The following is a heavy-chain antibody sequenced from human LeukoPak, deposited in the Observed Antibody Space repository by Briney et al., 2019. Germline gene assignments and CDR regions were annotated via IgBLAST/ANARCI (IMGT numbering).Heavy chain of an antibody. CDR2: INHSGST. CDR1: GGSFSGYY. V-gene: IGHV4-34*01. J-gene: IGHJ4*02. CDR3: ARVRSSGY. Sequence: SETLSLTCAVYGGSFSGYYWSWIRQPPGKGLEWIGEINHSGSTNYNPSLKSRVTISVDTSKNQFSLKLSSVTAADTAAYYCARVRSSGYWGQGTLVTVSS. D-gene: IGHD3-22*01.